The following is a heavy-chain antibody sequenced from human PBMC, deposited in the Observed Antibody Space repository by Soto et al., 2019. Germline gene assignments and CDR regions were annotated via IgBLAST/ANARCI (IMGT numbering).Heavy chain of an antibody. D-gene: IGHD2-15*01. Sequence: QVQLQESGPGMVKPSDTLSLTCVVSGYSVTSDNWWGWIRQPPGKGLEWIGYIFYTGSTNFTPSLKSRVTMSVDTSKNQFSLQLNSVTAADTAVYYCARLVGFCRGGSCYSAFYFDDWGQGALLTVSS. CDR3: ARLVGFCRGGSCYSAFYFDD. J-gene: IGHJ4*02. CDR1: GYSVTSDNW. V-gene: IGHV4-28*01. CDR2: IFYTGST.